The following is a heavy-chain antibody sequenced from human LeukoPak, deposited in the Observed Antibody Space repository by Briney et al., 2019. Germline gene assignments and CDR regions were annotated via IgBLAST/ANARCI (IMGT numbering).Heavy chain of an antibody. J-gene: IGHJ3*02. CDR1: GYSFTSYW. D-gene: IGHD3-22*01. CDR3: ARASEEEYYYVSSGYYGGKAFDI. Sequence: GESLKISCKGSGYSFTSYWIGWVRQMPGKGLEWIGIIYPDGSDTRYSPSLEGQVPIPADKSIITAHLPWSSLKASDTGMYYCARASEEEYYYVSSGYYGGKAFDIWGQGTMVTVSS. CDR2: IYPDGSDT. V-gene: IGHV5-51*01.